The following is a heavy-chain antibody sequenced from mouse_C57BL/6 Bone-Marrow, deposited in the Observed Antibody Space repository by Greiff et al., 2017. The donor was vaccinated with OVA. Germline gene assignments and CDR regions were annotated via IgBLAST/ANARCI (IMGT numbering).Heavy chain of an antibody. CDR2: ISSGGSYT. Sequence: EVHLVESGGDLVKPGGSLKLSCAASGFTFSSYGMSWVRQTPDKRLEWVATISSGGSYTYYPDSVKGRFTISRDNAKNTLYLQMSSLKSEDTAMYYCARRDYYGSSLAWFAYWGQGTLVTVSA. J-gene: IGHJ3*01. CDR3: ARRDYYGSSLAWFAY. V-gene: IGHV5-6*01. D-gene: IGHD1-1*01. CDR1: GFTFSSYG.